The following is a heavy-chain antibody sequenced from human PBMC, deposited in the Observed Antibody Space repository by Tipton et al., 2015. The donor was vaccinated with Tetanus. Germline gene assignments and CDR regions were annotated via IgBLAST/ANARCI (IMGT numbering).Heavy chain of an antibody. J-gene: IGHJ4*02. Sequence: TLSLTCGVSDGSFNAYYWSWIRQTPGKGLEWIGEVNQSGSTKYNPSFNSRAAISVDTSKRQFSLKLNSVTAADTAVYYCARGWGSSWYYFDYWGQGILVTVSS. CDR1: DGSFNAYY. V-gene: IGHV4-34*01. D-gene: IGHD6-13*01. CDR2: VNQSGST. CDR3: ARGWGSSWYYFDY.